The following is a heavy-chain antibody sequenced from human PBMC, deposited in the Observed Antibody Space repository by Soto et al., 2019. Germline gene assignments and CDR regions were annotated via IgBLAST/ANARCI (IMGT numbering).Heavy chain of an antibody. J-gene: IGHJ6*02. CDR2: IIPIFGTA. CDR3: ARGPQSYSYGFWRSDYYYGMDV. Sequence: VASVKVSCKASGGTFSSYAISWVRQAPGQGLEWMGGIIPIFGTANYAQKFQGRVTITADESTSTAYMELSSLRSEDTAVYYCARGPQSYSYGFWRSDYYYGMDVWGQGTTVTVSS. D-gene: IGHD5-18*01. V-gene: IGHV1-69*13. CDR1: GGTFSSYA.